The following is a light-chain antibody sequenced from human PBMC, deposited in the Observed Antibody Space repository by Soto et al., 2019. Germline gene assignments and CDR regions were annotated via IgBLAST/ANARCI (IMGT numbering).Light chain of an antibody. Sequence: EIVLTQSPGTLSLSPGQRATLSCRASQSVSSSYLAWYQQKPGQAPRLLIYGASTRATGIPDRFSGSGSGTAFTLTISRLEPEDFVVYYCQQYGSSPTWTFGQGTKVDIK. CDR3: QQYGSSPTWT. J-gene: IGKJ1*01. CDR1: QSVSSSY. V-gene: IGKV3-20*01. CDR2: GAS.